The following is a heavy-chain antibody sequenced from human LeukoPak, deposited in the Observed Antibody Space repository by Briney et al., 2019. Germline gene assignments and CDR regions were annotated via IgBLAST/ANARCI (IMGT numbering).Heavy chain of an antibody. V-gene: IGHV3-48*03. CDR3: ARSGQHLFDF. Sequence: QTGGSLRLSCAASGFTFSSSEMNWVRQAPGKGLEWVSYISSSGGTIPYADSVKGRFTISRDNAKNSLYLQMNSLRAEDTAIYYCARSGQHLFDFWGQGTLVTVSS. D-gene: IGHD6-13*01. CDR1: GFTFSSSE. CDR2: ISSSGGTI. J-gene: IGHJ4*02.